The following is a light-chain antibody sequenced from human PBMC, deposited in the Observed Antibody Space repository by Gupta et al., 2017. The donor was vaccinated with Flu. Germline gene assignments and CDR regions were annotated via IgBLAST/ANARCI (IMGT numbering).Light chain of an antibody. CDR2: EVS. Sequence: SVTISCTGTSSDVGGYNYVSWDQQNPGKAPKLMIYEVSKRPAGVPDRFSGSKSGNTASLTVSERKAEDEADYYGSSYAGSNNWVFGGGTKLTVL. J-gene: IGLJ3*02. CDR1: SSDVGGYNY. CDR3: SSYAGSNNWV. V-gene: IGLV2-8*01.